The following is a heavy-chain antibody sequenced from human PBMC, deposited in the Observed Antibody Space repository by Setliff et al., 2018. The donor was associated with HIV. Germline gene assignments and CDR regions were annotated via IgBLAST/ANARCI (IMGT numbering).Heavy chain of an antibody. D-gene: IGHD5-12*01. CDR2: IRSKAYGGTT. CDR3: TRVKTVATIVVYYYYMDV. CDR1: GFTFGDYA. J-gene: IGHJ6*03. Sequence: PGGSLRLSCTASGFTFGDYAMSWVRQAPGKGLEWVGFIRSKAYGGTTEYAASVKGRFTISRDDSRSIAYLQMNSLKTEDTAVYYCTRVKTVATIVVYYYYMDVWGKGTTVTVSS. V-gene: IGHV3-49*04.